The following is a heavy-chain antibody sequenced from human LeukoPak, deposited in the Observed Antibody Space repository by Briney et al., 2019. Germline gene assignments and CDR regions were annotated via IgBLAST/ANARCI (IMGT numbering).Heavy chain of an antibody. J-gene: IGHJ6*02. V-gene: IGHV3-74*01. D-gene: IGHD3-10*01. CDR1: GFTFSSYW. CDR2: INTDGSST. Sequence: GGSLRLSCAASGFTFSSYWMHWVRQAPGKGLVWVSRINTDGSSTSYADSVKGRFTISRDNSKNTLYLQMNSLRAEDTAVYYCARELGELDYYYYGMDVWGQGTTVTVSS. CDR3: ARELGELDYYYYGMDV.